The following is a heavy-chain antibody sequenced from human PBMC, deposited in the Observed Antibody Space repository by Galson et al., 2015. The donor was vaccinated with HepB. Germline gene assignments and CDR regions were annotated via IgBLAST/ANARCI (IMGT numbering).Heavy chain of an antibody. Sequence: CAISGDSVSSNSAAWNWIRQSPSRGLEWLGRTYYRSKWYNDYAVSVKSRITINPDTSKNQFSLQLNSVTPEDTAVYYCARAFWYCSSTSCYVFDYWGQGTLVTVSS. CDR3: ARAFWYCSSTSCYVFDY. J-gene: IGHJ4*02. V-gene: IGHV6-1*01. D-gene: IGHD2-2*01. CDR1: GDSVSSNSAA. CDR2: TYYRSKWYN.